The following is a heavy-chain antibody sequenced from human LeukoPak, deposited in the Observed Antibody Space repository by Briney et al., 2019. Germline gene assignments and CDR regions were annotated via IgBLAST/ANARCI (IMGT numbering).Heavy chain of an antibody. Sequence: GPSLRPSRAASGFTVGSNYISWVSQDPRKGLEWVSVMYSGGSTYYADSVKGRFTISRDNSKNTLYLQMNSLRAEDTAVYYCARDRGVAFDYWGQGTLVTVSS. CDR2: MYSGGST. D-gene: IGHD3-10*01. CDR1: GFTVGSNY. J-gene: IGHJ4*02. CDR3: ARDRGVAFDY. V-gene: IGHV3-66*02.